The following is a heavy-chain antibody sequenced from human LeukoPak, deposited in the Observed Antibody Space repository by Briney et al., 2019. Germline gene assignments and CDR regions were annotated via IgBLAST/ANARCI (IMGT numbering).Heavy chain of an antibody. J-gene: IGHJ4*02. CDR1: GFTFSSYS. CDR2: ISRTSSYI. D-gene: IGHD1-26*01. V-gene: IGHV3-21*01. Sequence: GGSLRLSCAASGFTFSSYSMIWVRQAPGKGLEWVSPISRTSSYIYYADSLKGRFTISRDNAKNSLYLQMNSLRAEDAAVYYCARDLGGGSYYIDYWGQGTLVTVSS. CDR3: ARDLGGGSYYIDY.